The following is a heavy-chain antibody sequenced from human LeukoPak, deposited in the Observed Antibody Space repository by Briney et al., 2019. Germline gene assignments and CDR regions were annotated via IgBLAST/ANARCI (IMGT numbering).Heavy chain of an antibody. CDR3: AGDRGETGILQFAS. CDR2: ASNNGNA. CDR1: NGSLSSHY. J-gene: IGHJ5*02. V-gene: IGHV4-59*11. D-gene: IGHD3-16*01. Sequence: SETLSLTCTVSNGSLSSHYWNWIRQPPGKALDWIGEASNNGNARYNPSLKSRVTISLDTSKNQFSLRLTSVTAAYTALYFCAGDRGETGILQFASWGKETLVPSPQ.